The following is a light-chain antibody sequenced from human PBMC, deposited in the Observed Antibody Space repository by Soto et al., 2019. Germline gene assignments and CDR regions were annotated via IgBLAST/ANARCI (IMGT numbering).Light chain of an antibody. CDR2: DAF. J-gene: IGKJ4*01. CDR1: QDIKNY. Sequence: DIQMTQSPSSLSAFVGDSITITCQASQDIKNYLNWYQHKPGKAPKLLIYDAFKSDTGVPSRFSGSGSGTDFTFTISSLQPEDIATYFCQQYHSLPPTFGGGTRVDI. CDR3: QQYHSLPPT. V-gene: IGKV1-33*01.